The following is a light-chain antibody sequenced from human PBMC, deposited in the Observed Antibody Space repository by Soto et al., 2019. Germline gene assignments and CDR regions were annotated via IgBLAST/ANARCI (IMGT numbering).Light chain of an antibody. CDR1: QSVSSSY. V-gene: IGKV3-20*01. J-gene: IGKJ1*01. CDR3: QQYGSSPWT. CDR2: GAS. Sequence: EIALTQSPGTLSLSPGERATLSCRASQSVSSSYLAWYQQKPGQAPRLLIYGASSRATGIPDRFSGSGSGTDFTLTISRLEPADFAVYYCQQYGSSPWTFGQGTKVEIK.